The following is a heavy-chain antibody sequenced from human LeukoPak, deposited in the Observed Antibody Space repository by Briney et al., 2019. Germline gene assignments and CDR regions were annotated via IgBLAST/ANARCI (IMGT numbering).Heavy chain of an antibody. CDR2: IKQDGSEK. V-gene: IGHV3-7*01. CDR3: ARGDGSGIYTHPLDY. J-gene: IGHJ4*02. Sequence: PGGSLRLSCATSGFSFSDYWMNWVRQAPGKGLEWVANIKQDGSEKYYVDSVKGRFTISRDNAKNSLYLQMNSLRVEDTAVYYCARGDGSGIYTHPLDYWGQGTLVTVSS. D-gene: IGHD3-10*01. CDR1: GFSFSDYW.